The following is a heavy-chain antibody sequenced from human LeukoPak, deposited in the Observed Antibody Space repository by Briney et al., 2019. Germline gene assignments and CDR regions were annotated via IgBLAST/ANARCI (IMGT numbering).Heavy chain of an antibody. CDR2: IYYTGST. V-gene: IGHV4-59*08. Sequence: SETLSLICTVSGGSIRSYYWSWIRQPPGKGLEWIGYIYYTGSTNYNPSLKSRVTISVDTSKNQFSLKLSSVTAADTAVYYCARLSGSGSYAYYWGQGTLVTVSS. CDR1: GGSIRSYY. D-gene: IGHD3-10*01. J-gene: IGHJ4*02. CDR3: ARLSGSGSYAYY.